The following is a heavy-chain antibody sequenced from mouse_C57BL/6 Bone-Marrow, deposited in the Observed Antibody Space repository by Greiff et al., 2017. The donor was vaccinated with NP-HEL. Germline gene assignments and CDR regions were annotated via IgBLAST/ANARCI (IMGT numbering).Heavy chain of an antibody. CDR2: IWSGGST. CDR1: GFSLTSYG. Sequence: VQLQQSGPGLVQPSQSLSITCTVSGFSLTSYGVHWVRQSPGKGLEWLGVIWSGGSTDYTAAFISRLSISKDNSKSKVFFTMKSLQADDTAIYCCTREGYLYYFDYWGQGTTLTVSS. V-gene: IGHV2-2*01. CDR3: TREGYLYYFDY. J-gene: IGHJ2*01.